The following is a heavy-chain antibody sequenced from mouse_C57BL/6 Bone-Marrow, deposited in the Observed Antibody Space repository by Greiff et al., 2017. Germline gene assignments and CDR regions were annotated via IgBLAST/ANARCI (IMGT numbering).Heavy chain of an antibody. Sequence: VQLVESGPGLVAPSQSLSITCTVSGFSLTSYAISWVRQPPGKGLEWLGVIWTGGGTNYNSALKSRLSISKDNSKSQVFLKMNSLQTDDTARYDCARTSGYGNYAMDYWGQGTSVTVSS. CDR3: ARTSGYGNYAMDY. D-gene: IGHD2-10*02. J-gene: IGHJ4*01. CDR1: GFSLTSYA. CDR2: IWTGGGT. V-gene: IGHV2-9-1*01.